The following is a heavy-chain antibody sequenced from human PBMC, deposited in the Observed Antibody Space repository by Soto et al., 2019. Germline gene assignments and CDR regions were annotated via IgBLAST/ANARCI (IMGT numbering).Heavy chain of an antibody. CDR2: ISGSGGST. J-gene: IGHJ6*04. CDR3: AKAQYSSSYYDYYGMDV. D-gene: IGHD6-13*01. V-gene: IGHV3-23*01. Sequence: EVQLLESGGGLVQPGGSLRLSCAASGFTFSSYAMSWVRQAPGKGLEWVSAISGSGGSTYYADSVKGRFTISRDNSKNTLYLQMNSRRAEDTAVYYCAKAQYSSSYYDYYGMDVWGKGTTVTVSS. CDR1: GFTFSSYA.